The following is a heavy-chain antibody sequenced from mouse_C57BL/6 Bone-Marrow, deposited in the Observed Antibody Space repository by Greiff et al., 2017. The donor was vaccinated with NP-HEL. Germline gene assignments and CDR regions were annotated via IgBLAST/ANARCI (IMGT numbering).Heavy chain of an antibody. CDR1: GYTFTDYY. V-gene: IGHV1-19*01. J-gene: IGHJ3*01. Sequence: VQLQQSGPVLVKPGASVKMSCKASGYTFTDYYMNWVKQSHGKSLEWIGVINPYNGGTSYNQKFKGKATLTVDKSSSTAYMELNSLTSEDSAVYYCARNWDSNSAWFAYWGQGTLVTVSA. D-gene: IGHD2-5*01. CDR2: INPYNGGT. CDR3: ARNWDSNSAWFAY.